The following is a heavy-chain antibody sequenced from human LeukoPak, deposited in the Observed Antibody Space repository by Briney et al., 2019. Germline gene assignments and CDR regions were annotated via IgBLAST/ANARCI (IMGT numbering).Heavy chain of an antibody. Sequence: ASVKVSCKASGGILSGYGITWVRQAPGQGLEWMGIINPSGGSTSYAQKFQGRVTMTRDTSTSTVYMELSSLRSEDTAVYYCARDQTQSGSYGGDYYGMDVWGQGTTVTVSS. CDR2: INPSGGST. V-gene: IGHV1-46*01. CDR1: GGILSGYG. J-gene: IGHJ6*02. CDR3: ARDQTQSGSYGGDYYGMDV. D-gene: IGHD1-26*01.